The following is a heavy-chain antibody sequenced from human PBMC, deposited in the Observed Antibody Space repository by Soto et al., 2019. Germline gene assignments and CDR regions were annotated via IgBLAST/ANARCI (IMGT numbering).Heavy chain of an antibody. D-gene: IGHD2-15*01. CDR1: GFTFSSYS. V-gene: IGHV3-21*01. CDR3: ARDSALYCSGGSCSDY. Sequence: EVQLVESGGGLVKPGGSLRLSCAASGFTFSSYSMNWVRQAPGKGLEWVSSISSSSSYIYYADSVKGRFTISRDNAKNSLYLQMNSLRAEDTAVYYCARDSALYCSGGSCSDYWGQGTLVTVSS. J-gene: IGHJ4*02. CDR2: ISSSSSYI.